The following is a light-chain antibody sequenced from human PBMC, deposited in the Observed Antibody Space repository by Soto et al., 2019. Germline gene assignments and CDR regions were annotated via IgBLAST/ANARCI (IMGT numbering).Light chain of an antibody. CDR2: GNS. Sequence: QSVLTQPPSASGTPGQRVTISCTGSSSNIGAGYDVHWYQQLPGTAPKLLIYGNSNRPSGVPDRFSGSKSGTSASLAITGLQAEDEADFYCQSHDSSLSAYVFGTGTKVTVL. CDR1: SSNIGAGYD. V-gene: IGLV1-40*01. J-gene: IGLJ1*01. CDR3: QSHDSSLSAYV.